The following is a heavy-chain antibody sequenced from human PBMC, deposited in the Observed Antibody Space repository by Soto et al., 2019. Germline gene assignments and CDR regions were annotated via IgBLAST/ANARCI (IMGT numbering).Heavy chain of an antibody. Sequence: PGGSLRLSCAVSGITFSNSAMHWVRQAPGKGLDWVAFISYNGKNQYYADSVKGRFTISRDNSRNTLYLQMNSLRAGDTAVYYCANATATGGGAFDICGQGTMVTVSS. V-gene: IGHV3-30*04. D-gene: IGHD2-8*02. CDR2: ISYNGKNQ. J-gene: IGHJ3*02. CDR1: GITFSNSA. CDR3: ANATATGGGAFDI.